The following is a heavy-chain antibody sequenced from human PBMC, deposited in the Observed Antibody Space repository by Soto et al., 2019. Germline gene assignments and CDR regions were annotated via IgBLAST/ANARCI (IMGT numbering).Heavy chain of an antibody. CDR3: ARQFYSGYDRGGWFDP. CDR1: GYRFTSYW. V-gene: IGHV5-51*01. D-gene: IGHD5-12*01. J-gene: IGHJ5*02. Sequence: GGSLKISCNGSGYRFTSYWIAWVRQMPWKGLEWMGIIYPGDSDTRYSPSFQGQVTISADKSITTAYLQWSSLKASDTAIYYCARQFYSGYDRGGWFDPWGQGTLVTVSS. CDR2: IYPGDSDT.